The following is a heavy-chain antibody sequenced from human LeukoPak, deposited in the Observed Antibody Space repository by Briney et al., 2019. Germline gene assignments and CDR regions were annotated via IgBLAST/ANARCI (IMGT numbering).Heavy chain of an antibody. V-gene: IGHV4-4*07. CDR2: IYTSGSA. J-gene: IGHJ4*02. Sequence: SETLSLTCIVSGGCFSSYYWSWLRQPAGKGLEWVGRIYTSGSAKYYPSLNSRITMSVDTTKNQFSLKLSSVTAADTAVYDCARTVGGYFDYWGQGTLVTVSS. D-gene: IGHD1-26*01. CDR1: GGCFSSYY. CDR3: ARTVGGYFDY.